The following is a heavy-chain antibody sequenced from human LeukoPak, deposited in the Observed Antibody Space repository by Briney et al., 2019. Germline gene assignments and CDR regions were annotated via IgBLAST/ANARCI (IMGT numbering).Heavy chain of an antibody. CDR3: AKDPSVTVTTNY. CDR2: IRYDGSNK. CDR1: GFTFSSYG. J-gene: IGHJ4*02. D-gene: IGHD4-11*01. Sequence: GGSLRLSCAASGFTFSSYGMHWVRQAPGKGLEWVAFIRYDGSNKYYADSVKGRFTISRDNSKNTLYLQMNSLRAEDTAVYYCAKDPSVTVTTNYWGQGTLVTVSS. V-gene: IGHV3-30*02.